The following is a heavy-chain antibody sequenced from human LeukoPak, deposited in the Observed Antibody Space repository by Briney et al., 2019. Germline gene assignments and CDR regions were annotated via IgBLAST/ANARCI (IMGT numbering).Heavy chain of an antibody. CDR2: INYRGST. CDR1: GGSINSGDFH. Sequence: SETLSLTCSVSGGSINSGDFHWSWVRQSPGKGPEWIGYINYRGSTDYNSSLKSRLIISVDTSKNHFSLKLNSVTAADTAVYYCASLGGYYNYWGQGRLVIVSS. V-gene: IGHV4-30-4*01. D-gene: IGHD3-22*01. J-gene: IGHJ4*02. CDR3: ASLGGYYNY.